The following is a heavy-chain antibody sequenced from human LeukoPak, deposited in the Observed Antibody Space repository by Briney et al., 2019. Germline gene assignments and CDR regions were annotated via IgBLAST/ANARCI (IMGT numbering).Heavy chain of an antibody. CDR1: GYSFTSYW. D-gene: IGHD2-21*02. Sequence: GESLKISCKGSGYSFTSYWIGWVRQMPGKGLEWMGIIYPGDSDTRYSPSFQGQVTFPADKSISTAYLQWSSLKASDTAMYYCARQRFVNRRGGDYPYYFDYWGQGTLVTVSS. CDR3: ARQRFVNRRGGDYPYYFDY. CDR2: IYPGDSDT. J-gene: IGHJ4*02. V-gene: IGHV5-51*01.